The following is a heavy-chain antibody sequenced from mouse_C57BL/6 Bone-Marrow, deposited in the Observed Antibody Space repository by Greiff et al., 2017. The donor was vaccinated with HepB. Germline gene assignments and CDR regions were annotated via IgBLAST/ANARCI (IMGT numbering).Heavy chain of an antibody. V-gene: IGHV5-9*01. CDR3: ARHYYGPFAY. Sequence: EVTLVESGGGLVKPGGSLKLSCAASGFTFSSYTISWVRQTPEKRLEWVATISGCGGNTYYPDRVKGRFTISRDNAKNTLYLQMSSLRSADTALYYCARHYYGPFAYWGQGTLVTVSA. CDR1: GFTFSSYT. D-gene: IGHD1-1*01. J-gene: IGHJ3*01. CDR2: ISGCGGNT.